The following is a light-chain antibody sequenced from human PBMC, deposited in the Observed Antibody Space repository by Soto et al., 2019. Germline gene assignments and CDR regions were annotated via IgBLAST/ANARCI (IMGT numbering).Light chain of an antibody. CDR3: SSYTSSSTRL. CDR2: EVS. CDR1: SSDVGGYNY. V-gene: IGLV2-14*01. Sequence: QSALTKPASVSGSPGQSITISCTGTSSDVGGYNYVSWYQQHPGKAPKLMIYEVSNRPSGVSNRFSGSKSGNTASLTISGLQAEDEGDYYCSSYTSSSTRLFGGGTKLTVL. J-gene: IGLJ2*01.